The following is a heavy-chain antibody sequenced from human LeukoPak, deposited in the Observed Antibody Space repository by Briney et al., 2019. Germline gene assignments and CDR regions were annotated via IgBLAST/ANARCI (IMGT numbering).Heavy chain of an antibody. D-gene: IGHD3-3*01. Sequence: GGSLRLSCAASGFTLNTYWMSWVRQAPGKGLEWVANIKPDGSEIYYVDSVKGRFTISRDNAKNSLYLQMNSLRAEDTAVYFCARGVLRFLAGDYWGQGTLVPVSS. CDR1: GFTLNTYW. J-gene: IGHJ4*02. V-gene: IGHV3-7*01. CDR3: ARGVLRFLAGDY. CDR2: IKPDGSEI.